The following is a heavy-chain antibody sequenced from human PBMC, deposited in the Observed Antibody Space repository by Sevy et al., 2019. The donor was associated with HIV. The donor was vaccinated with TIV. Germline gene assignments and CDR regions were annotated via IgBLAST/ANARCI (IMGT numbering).Heavy chain of an antibody. V-gene: IGHV3-74*01. CDR3: ARGILGEDYYYYYYGMDV. D-gene: IGHD3-16*01. CDR1: GFTFSSYW. J-gene: IGHJ6*02. Sequence: GGSLRLSCAASGFTFSSYWMHWVRQAPGKGLVWVSRINSDGSSTSYADSVKGRFTISRDNAKNTLYLQMNRLRAEDTAVYYCARGILGEDYYYYYYGMDVWGQGTTVTVSS. CDR2: INSDGSST.